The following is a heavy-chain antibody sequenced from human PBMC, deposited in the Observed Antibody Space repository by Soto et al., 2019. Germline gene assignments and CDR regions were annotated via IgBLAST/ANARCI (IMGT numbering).Heavy chain of an antibody. Sequence: PGESLKISCKGSGYIFTTYWIGWVRQMPGKGLEWMGIIYPGDSDTRYSPSFQGQVTIPADRSISTAYLQWSSLKASDTAMYYCARARSWGSYFYYGMDVWGQGTTVTVSS. CDR2: IYPGDSDT. CDR1: GYIFTTYW. D-gene: IGHD7-27*01. CDR3: ARARSWGSYFYYGMDV. V-gene: IGHV5-51*01. J-gene: IGHJ6*02.